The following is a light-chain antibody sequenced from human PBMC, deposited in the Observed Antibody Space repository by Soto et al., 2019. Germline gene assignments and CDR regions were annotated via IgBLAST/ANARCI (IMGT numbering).Light chain of an antibody. Sequence: AIQMTQSPSSLSASVGDRVTITCRASQGIRNDLGWYQQKPGKAPKLLIYAASSLQSGVPTRFSGSGSGTDFTLTISNLQPEDFATYYCLQDYNYPLTFGGGTKVEIK. V-gene: IGKV1-6*01. CDR1: QGIRND. CDR3: LQDYNYPLT. J-gene: IGKJ4*01. CDR2: AAS.